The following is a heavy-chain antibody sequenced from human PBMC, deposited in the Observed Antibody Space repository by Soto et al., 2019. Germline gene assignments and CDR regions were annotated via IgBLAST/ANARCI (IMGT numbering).Heavy chain of an antibody. CDR3: AKDMRAARPDYFDY. CDR1: GFTFDDYA. CDR2: ISWNSGSI. Sequence: EVQLVESGGGLVQPGRSLRLSCAASGFTFDDYAMHWVRQAPGKGLEWVSGISWNSGSIGYADSVKGRFTISRDNAKNALYLQMNSLRAEDTALYYCAKDMRAARPDYFDYWGQGTLVTVSS. V-gene: IGHV3-9*01. J-gene: IGHJ4*02. D-gene: IGHD6-6*01.